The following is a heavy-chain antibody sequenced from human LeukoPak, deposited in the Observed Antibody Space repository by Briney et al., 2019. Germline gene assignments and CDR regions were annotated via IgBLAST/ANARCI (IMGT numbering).Heavy chain of an antibody. V-gene: IGHV3-48*02. J-gene: IGHJ4*02. CDR1: GFTFSSYS. CDR3: ARGRPVVNYFDY. Sequence: GGSPRLSCAASGFTFSSYSMNWVRQAPEKGLELVSYISSISTIYYADSVKGRFTISRDSATNSLYLQINSLRDEDTAVYYCARGRPVVNYFDYWGQGTLVTVSS. CDR2: ISSISTI. D-gene: IGHD2-15*01.